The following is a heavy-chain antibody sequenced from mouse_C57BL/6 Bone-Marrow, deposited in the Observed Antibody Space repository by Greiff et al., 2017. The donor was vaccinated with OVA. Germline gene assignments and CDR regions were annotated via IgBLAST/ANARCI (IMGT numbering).Heavy chain of an antibody. CDR2: IYPRDGST. J-gene: IGHJ1*03. CDR1: GYTFTDHT. Sequence: QVQLKESDAELVKPGASVKISCKVSGYTFTDHTIHWMKQRPEQGLEWIGYIYPRDGSTKYNEKFKGKATLTADKSSSTAYMQLNSLTSEDSAVYFCARYYYGSSYDWYFDVWGTGTTVTVSS. D-gene: IGHD1-1*01. V-gene: IGHV1-78*01. CDR3: ARYYYGSSYDWYFDV.